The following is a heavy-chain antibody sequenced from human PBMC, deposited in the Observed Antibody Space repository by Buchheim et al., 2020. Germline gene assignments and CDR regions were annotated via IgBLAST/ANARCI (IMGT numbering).Heavy chain of an antibody. V-gene: IGHV3-30*02. CDR2: IRHDGSNK. Sequence: QVQLVESGGGVVQPGRSLRLSCLALGFTLSSYGMHWVRPAPGQGLAWVAFIRHDGSNKYYADSVKGRFTISRDNSKNTLLPQMSSLRAEDTAVYYCAKDASGRSGYPAYWGQGTL. J-gene: IGHJ4*02. CDR1: GFTLSSYG. CDR3: AKDASGRSGYPAY. D-gene: IGHD3-22*01.